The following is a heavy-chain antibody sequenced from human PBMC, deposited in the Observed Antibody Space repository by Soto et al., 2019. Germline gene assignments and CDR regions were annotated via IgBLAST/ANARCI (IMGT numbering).Heavy chain of an antibody. D-gene: IGHD2-8*01. V-gene: IGHV4-39*01. CDR3: ARHRRPPPQQGVFYYYMDV. Sequence: QLQLQESGPGLVKPSETLSLACTVSGGSINSNNFYWGWIRQPPGKGLEWIGSIYYSGNTYYNPSLKSRVTVSVDTSKNQFSLKLSSVTAADTAVHYCARHRRPPPQQGVFYYYMDVWGKGTTVTVSS. CDR1: GGSINSNNFY. J-gene: IGHJ6*03. CDR2: IYYSGNT.